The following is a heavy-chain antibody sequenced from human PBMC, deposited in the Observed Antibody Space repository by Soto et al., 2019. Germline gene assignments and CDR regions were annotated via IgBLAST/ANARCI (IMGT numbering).Heavy chain of an antibody. CDR2: TRNKANSYTT. J-gene: IGHJ4*02. D-gene: IGHD1-26*01. CDR3: VRSASGNYYSDC. CDR1: GFTLSEHY. V-gene: IGHV3-72*01. Sequence: EVELVESWGGLVQPGGSLRLSCAASGFTLSEHYMDWVRQAPGKGLEWVGRTRNKANSYTTEYAASVKGRFTISRDEAKNSLFLQMNSLKTEDTAMYYCVRSASGNYYSDCWGQGTLVTVSS.